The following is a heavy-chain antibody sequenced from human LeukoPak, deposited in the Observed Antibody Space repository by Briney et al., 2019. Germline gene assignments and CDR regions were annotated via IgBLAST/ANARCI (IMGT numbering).Heavy chain of an antibody. CDR1: GYTFTDYY. Sequence: GASVKVPCKASGYTFTDYYMHWVRQAPGQGLEWMGWINPNSGGTNYAQKFQGRVTMTRDTSISTAYMELNMLRSDDTAVYYCARVEAGYSSSWYATSLYWGQGTLVTVSS. D-gene: IGHD6-13*01. J-gene: IGHJ4*02. CDR3: ARVEAGYSSSWYATSLY. V-gene: IGHV1-2*02. CDR2: INPNSGGT.